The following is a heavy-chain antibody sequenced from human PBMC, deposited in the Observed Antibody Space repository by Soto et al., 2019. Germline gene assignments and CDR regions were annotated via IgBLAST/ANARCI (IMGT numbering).Heavy chain of an antibody. Sequence: ASVKVSCKASGGTFSSYAISWVRQAPGQGLEWMRGIIPIFGTANYAQKCQGRVTITADESTSTAYMELSSLRSDDTAVYYCARFELAVAAAFDIWGQGTMVTVSS. CDR3: ARFELAVAAAFDI. V-gene: IGHV1-69*13. D-gene: IGHD6-19*01. CDR2: IIPIFGTA. CDR1: GGTFSSYA. J-gene: IGHJ3*02.